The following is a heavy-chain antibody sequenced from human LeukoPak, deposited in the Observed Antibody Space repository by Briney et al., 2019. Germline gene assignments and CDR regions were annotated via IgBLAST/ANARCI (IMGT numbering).Heavy chain of an antibody. V-gene: IGHV3-7*03. D-gene: IGHD1-26*01. CDR2: IKQDGSEK. CDR3: ARDWELIY. J-gene: IGHJ4*02. Sequence: EWVANIKQDGSEKYYVDSVKGRFTISRDNTKNSLYLQMNSLRVEDTAVYYCARDWELIYWGQGTLVTVSS.